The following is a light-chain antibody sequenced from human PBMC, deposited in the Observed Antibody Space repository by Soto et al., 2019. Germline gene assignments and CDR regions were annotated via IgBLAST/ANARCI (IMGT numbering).Light chain of an antibody. CDR2: WAS. CDR1: QNVLYSSNNKNY. Sequence: DIVMTQSPDSLAVSLGERATINCKSSQNVLYSSNNKNYLAWYQQKPRQPPKLLIYWASTRESGVPDRFSGSGSGTDFTLTISSLQAEDGAVYYCQQYYGSPFTFGPGTKVDVK. J-gene: IGKJ3*01. CDR3: QQYYGSPFT. V-gene: IGKV4-1*01.